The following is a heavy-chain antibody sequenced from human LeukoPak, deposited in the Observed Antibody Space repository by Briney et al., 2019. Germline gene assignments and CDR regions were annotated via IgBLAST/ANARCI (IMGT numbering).Heavy chain of an antibody. CDR1: GFTFSSYA. Sequence: GGSLRLSCAASGFTFSSYAMHWVRQAPGKGLEWVAVISYDGSNKYYADSVKGRFTISRDNSKNTLYLQMNSLRAEDTAVYYCARDHRSFAVPGTTDYWGQGTLVTVSS. V-gene: IGHV3-30*04. D-gene: IGHD1-14*01. J-gene: IGHJ4*02. CDR2: ISYDGSNK. CDR3: ARDHRSFAVPGTTDY.